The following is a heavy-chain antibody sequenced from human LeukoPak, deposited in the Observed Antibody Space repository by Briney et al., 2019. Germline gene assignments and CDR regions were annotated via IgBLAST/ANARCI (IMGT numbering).Heavy chain of an antibody. CDR1: GFTFSSYA. D-gene: IGHD2-2*01. CDR3: AKELGYCSSTSCLPLYYYYYYMDV. V-gene: IGHV3-23*01. J-gene: IGHJ6*03. Sequence: HPGGSLRLSCAASGFTFSSYAMSWVRQAPEKGLGWVSAISGSGGSTYYADSVKGRFTISRDNSKNTLYLQMNSLRAEDTAVYYCAKELGYCSSTSCLPLYYYYYYMDVWGKGTTVTVSS. CDR2: ISGSGGST.